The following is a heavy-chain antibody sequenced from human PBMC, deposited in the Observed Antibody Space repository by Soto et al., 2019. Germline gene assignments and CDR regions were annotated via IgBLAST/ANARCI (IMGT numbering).Heavy chain of an antibody. D-gene: IGHD6-19*01. CDR1: GYTFTSYG. Sequence: ASVKVSCKASGYTFTSYGISWVRQAPGQGLEWMGWISAYNGNTNYAQKLQGRVTMTTDTSTSTAYMELRSLRSDDTAVYYCARVPHRLIFQQWQVGGMDVWGQGTTVTVSS. J-gene: IGHJ6*02. CDR2: ISAYNGNT. CDR3: ARVPHRLIFQQWQVGGMDV. V-gene: IGHV1-18*01.